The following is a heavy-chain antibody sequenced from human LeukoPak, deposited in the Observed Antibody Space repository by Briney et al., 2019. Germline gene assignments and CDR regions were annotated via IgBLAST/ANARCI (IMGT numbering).Heavy chain of an antibody. J-gene: IGHJ6*02. CDR3: TTVYYYGSGKGSGSGSGMDV. D-gene: IGHD3-10*01. V-gene: IGHV3-73*01. Sequence: PGGSLKLYCAASGFTFSGSAMHWVRQASGKGLEWVGRTRSKANSYATAYAASVKGRFTISRDDSKNTAYLQMNSLKTEDTAVHYCTTVYYYGSGKGSGSGSGMDVWAQGTTVTVYS. CDR1: GFTFSGSA. CDR2: TRSKANSYAT.